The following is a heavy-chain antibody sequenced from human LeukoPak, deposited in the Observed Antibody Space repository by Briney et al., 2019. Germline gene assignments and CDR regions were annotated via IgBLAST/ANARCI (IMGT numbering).Heavy chain of an antibody. J-gene: IGHJ4*02. CDR2: IYTTGMT. Sequence: PSATLSLTCSVSGGSINSYWWSWIRQHAGKGLEFIGRIYTTGMTNYNPSLKSRVSMSVDTSKNQFSLELRSVTAADTAVYFCARAGYTISSYRFDYWGQGALVTVSS. CDR1: GGSINSYW. CDR3: ARAGYTISSYRFDY. D-gene: IGHD3-16*02. V-gene: IGHV4-4*07.